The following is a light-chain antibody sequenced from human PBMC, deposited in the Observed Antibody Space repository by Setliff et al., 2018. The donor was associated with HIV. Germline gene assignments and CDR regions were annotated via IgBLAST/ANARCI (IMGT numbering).Light chain of an antibody. CDR1: SNDVGGYNY. Sequence: QSALTQPASVSGSPGQSITISCTGTSNDVGGYNYVAWYQEHPGKAPKLMIYDASNRPSGVSNRFSGSKSGSTASLTISGLLAEDESDYYCSSYTGSGTFVFGGGTKVTV. J-gene: IGLJ1*01. CDR2: DAS. V-gene: IGLV2-14*03. CDR3: SSYTGSGTFV.